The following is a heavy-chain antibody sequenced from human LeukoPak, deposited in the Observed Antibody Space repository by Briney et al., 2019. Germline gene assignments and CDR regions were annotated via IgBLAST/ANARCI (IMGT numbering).Heavy chain of an antibody. CDR3: AKDPSSGWYAPFDY. J-gene: IGHJ4*02. CDR1: GFTFSDYY. Sequence: PGGSLRLSCAASGFTFSDYYMSWVRQAPGKGLEWVSSISGSGGSTYYADSVKGRFTISRDNSKNTLYLQMNGLRAEDTAVYYCAKDPSSGWYAPFDYWGQGTLVSVSS. V-gene: IGHV3-23*01. CDR2: ISGSGGST. D-gene: IGHD6-19*01.